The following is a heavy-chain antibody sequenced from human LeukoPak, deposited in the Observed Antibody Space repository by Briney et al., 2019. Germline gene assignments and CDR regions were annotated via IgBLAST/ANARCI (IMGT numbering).Heavy chain of an antibody. V-gene: IGHV5-51*01. D-gene: IGHD5-24*01. CDR1: GYSFTSYW. Sequence: GESLKISCKGSGYSFTSYWIGWVRQMPGKGLEWMGIIYPGDSDTRYSPSFQGQVTISGDKSISTAYLQWSSRKASDTAMYYCARHGDGYNEGFDPWGQGTLVTVSS. CDR2: IYPGDSDT. CDR3: ARHGDGYNEGFDP. J-gene: IGHJ5*02.